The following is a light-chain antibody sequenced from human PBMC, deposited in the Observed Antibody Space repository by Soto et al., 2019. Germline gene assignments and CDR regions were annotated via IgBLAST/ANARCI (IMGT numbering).Light chain of an antibody. Sequence: NVLTQSPGTLSLSPGERATLSCRASQSVTNNFFAWYQQKPGQAPRLLIYGISSRATGIPDRFSGSGSGTDFTLTISRLEPEDFVVYYCQQYITFPHTFGHGTKLEVK. J-gene: IGKJ2*01. CDR2: GIS. V-gene: IGKV3-20*01. CDR1: QSVTNNF. CDR3: QQYITFPHT.